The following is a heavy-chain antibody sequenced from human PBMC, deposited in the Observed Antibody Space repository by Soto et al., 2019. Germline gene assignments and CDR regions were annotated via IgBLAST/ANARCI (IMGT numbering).Heavy chain of an antibody. CDR1: GFTFSSYA. CDR2: ISGSGGST. CDR3: EKWELIVDTDI. V-gene: IGHV3-23*01. D-gene: IGHD1-26*01. J-gene: IGHJ3*02. Sequence: GGSLRLSCAASGFTFSSYAMSWVRQAPGKGLEWVSAISGSGGSTYYADSVKGRFTISRDNSKNTLYLQMNSLRAEDTVVYYCEKWELIVDTDIWGQGTMVTVSS.